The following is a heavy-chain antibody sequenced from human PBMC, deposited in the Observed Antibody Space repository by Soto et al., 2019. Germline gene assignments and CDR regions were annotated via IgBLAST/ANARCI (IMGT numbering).Heavy chain of an antibody. V-gene: IGHV3-20*04. D-gene: IGHD3-22*01. Sequence: GGSLRLSCAASGFTFDDYGMSWVRQAPGKGLEWVSGINWNGGSTGYADSVKGRFTISRDNAKNSLYLQMNSLRAEDTALYYCARDTDSSGYLDYFDYWGQGTLVTVPQ. CDR1: GFTFDDYG. J-gene: IGHJ4*02. CDR3: ARDTDSSGYLDYFDY. CDR2: INWNGGST.